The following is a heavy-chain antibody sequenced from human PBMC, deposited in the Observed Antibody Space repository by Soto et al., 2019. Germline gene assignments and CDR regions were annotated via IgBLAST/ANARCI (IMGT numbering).Heavy chain of an antibody. CDR1: GYSFTSYW. CDR2: IYPGDSDT. D-gene: IGHD3-9*01. J-gene: IGHJ6*02. CDR3: ARYFDWLSANYYYYGMDV. Sequence: ESLKIYCKGSGYSFTSYWIGWVRQMPGKGLEWMGIIYPGDSDTRYSPSFQGQVTISADKSISTAYLQWSSLKASDTAMYYCARYFDWLSANYYYYGMDVWGQGTTVTVSS. V-gene: IGHV5-51*01.